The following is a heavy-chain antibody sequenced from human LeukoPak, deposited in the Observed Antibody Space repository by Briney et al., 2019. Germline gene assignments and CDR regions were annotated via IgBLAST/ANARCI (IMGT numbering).Heavy chain of an antibody. CDR3: ARDMNYYDSSGYYYLWGPFDY. J-gene: IGHJ4*02. CDR1: EFTFSSYA. D-gene: IGHD3-22*01. Sequence: GGSLRLSCAASEFTFSSYAMHWVRQAPGKGLEWVAVISYDGSNKYCADSVKGRFTISRDNSKNTLYLQMNSLRAEDTAVYYCARDMNYYDSSGYYYLWGPFDYWGQGTLVTVSS. V-gene: IGHV3-30-3*01. CDR2: ISYDGSNK.